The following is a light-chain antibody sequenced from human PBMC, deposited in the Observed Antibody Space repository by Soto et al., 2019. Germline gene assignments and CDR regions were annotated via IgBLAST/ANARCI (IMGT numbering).Light chain of an antibody. Sequence: EIVLTQSPATLSLSPGERATLSCRASQSVSSYLAWYQQKPGQAPRLLIYDASNRATGIPARFSGSGSGTDFTLTISSLEPEDIATYYCQQYNNWPQTFGQGTKVDIK. CDR2: DAS. CDR1: QSVSSY. J-gene: IGKJ1*01. CDR3: QQYNNWPQT. V-gene: IGKV3-11*01.